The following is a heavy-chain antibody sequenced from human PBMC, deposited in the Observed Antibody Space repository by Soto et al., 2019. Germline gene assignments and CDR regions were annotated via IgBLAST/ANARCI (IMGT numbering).Heavy chain of an antibody. J-gene: IGHJ4*02. CDR3: SRGDY. Sequence: QVQLQESGPRLVRPSQTLSLTCTVSGESIDTAGYYWTWIRQRPGRGPEWLGFIYHSGATYYSSSMKSRLSISIDRSQNQFSLKVTSVTAADTAVYFCSRGDYWGQGMLVTVSS. CDR1: GESIDTAGYY. CDR2: IYHSGAT. V-gene: IGHV4-31*03.